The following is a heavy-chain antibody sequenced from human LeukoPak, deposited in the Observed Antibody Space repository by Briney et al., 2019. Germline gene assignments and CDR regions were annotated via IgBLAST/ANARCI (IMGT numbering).Heavy chain of an antibody. D-gene: IGHD3-10*01. CDR3: ARTRYYYNSRSYGAPYYFDY. CDR2: IYYSGST. J-gene: IGHJ4*02. V-gene: IGHV4-39*01. CDR1: GGSISSNSYY. Sequence: SETLSLTCAVSGGSISSNSYYWGWIRQPPGKGLKWIGSIYYSGSTYYNPSLKSRVTISVDTSKNQFSLKLSSVTAADTAVYYCARTRYYYNSRSYGAPYYFDYWGQGTLVTVSS.